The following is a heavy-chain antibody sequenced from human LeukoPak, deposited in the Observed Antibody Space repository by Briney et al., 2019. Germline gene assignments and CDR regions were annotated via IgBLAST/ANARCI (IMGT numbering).Heavy chain of an antibody. Sequence: ASVKVSCKASGYTFTGYYMHWVRQAPGQGLEWMGWINPNSGGTNYEQKFQGRVTMTRDTSISTAYMELSRLRSDDTAVYYCARAAIRGVGSMDVWGQGTMVTVSS. D-gene: IGHD2-8*02. CDR3: ARAAIRGVGSMDV. V-gene: IGHV1-2*02. J-gene: IGHJ6*02. CDR1: GYTFTGYY. CDR2: INPNSGGT.